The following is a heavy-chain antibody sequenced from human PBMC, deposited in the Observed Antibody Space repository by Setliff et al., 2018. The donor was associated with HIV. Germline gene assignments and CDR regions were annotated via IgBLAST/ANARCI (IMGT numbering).Heavy chain of an antibody. CDR3: ARDLAY. Sequence: GGSLRLSCAASGFSFSSYWMSWVRQAPGKGLEWVANIKEDGSEKYYVDSVRGRFTISRDNAKNSLYLQMNSLKVEDTAVYYCARDLAYWGQGTLVTVSS. V-gene: IGHV3-7*03. CDR1: GFSFSSYW. J-gene: IGHJ4*02. CDR2: IKEDGSEK.